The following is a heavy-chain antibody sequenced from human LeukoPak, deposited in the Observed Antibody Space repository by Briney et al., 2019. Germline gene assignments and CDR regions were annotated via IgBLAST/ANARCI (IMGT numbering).Heavy chain of an antibody. Sequence: PSETLSLTCTVSGGSISSSSYYWGWIRQPPGKGLEWIGSIYYSGSTYYNPSLKSRVTISVDTSKNQFSLKLSSVTAADTAVYYCAMIEQVVSNVEGGYWGQGTLVTVSS. J-gene: IGHJ4*02. CDR2: IYYSGST. CDR1: GGSISSSSYY. D-gene: IGHD6-6*01. V-gene: IGHV4-39*01. CDR3: AMIEQVVSNVEGGY.